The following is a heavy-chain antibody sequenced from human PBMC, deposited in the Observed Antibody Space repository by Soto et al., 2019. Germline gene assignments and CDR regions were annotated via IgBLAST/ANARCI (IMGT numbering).Heavy chain of an antibody. D-gene: IGHD3-3*01. V-gene: IGHV1-2*02. CDR2: INPATGAA. CDR3: ARGGGVGVAGSAAFDM. Sequence: QLHLVQSGAVVKKPGASVTVSCSASGYPVTAYYMHWVRQAPGRGLEWMGGINPATGAAKYTQTFQGRVPMNRDTSTSTVFMELGGLTSEDTAVFSCARGGGVGVAGSAAFDMWGQGTLVTVSS. J-gene: IGHJ3*02. CDR1: GYPVTAYY.